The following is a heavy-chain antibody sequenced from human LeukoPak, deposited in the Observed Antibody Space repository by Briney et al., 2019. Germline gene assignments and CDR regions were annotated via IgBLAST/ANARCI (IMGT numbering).Heavy chain of an antibody. CDR2: IRSEANSYAT. CDR1: GFTFSGSA. V-gene: IGHV3-73*01. Sequence: GGSLRLSCAASGFTFSGSAMHWVRQASGKGLEWVGRIRSEANSYATAYAASVKGRFTISRDDSKNTAYLQMNSLKTEDTAVYYCTRLSGVAGIDYWGQGTLVTVSS. CDR3: TRLSGVAGIDY. D-gene: IGHD6-19*01. J-gene: IGHJ4*02.